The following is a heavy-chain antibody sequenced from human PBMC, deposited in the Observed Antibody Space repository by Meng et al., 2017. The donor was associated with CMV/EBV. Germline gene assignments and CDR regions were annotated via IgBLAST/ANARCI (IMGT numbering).Heavy chain of an antibody. V-gene: IGHV3-30*04. Sequence: GESLKISCAASGFTLSTYTMHWVRQAPGKGLEWVAAFLYDGSDEYYADSVKGRFTISRDNIKNTLFLQMNSLRADDTAVYYCARDLGPYNWNYVGVVQGAKDYWGQGTLVTVSS. CDR2: FLYDGSDE. D-gene: IGHD1-7*01. J-gene: IGHJ4*02. CDR3: ARDLGPYNWNYVGVVQGAKDY. CDR1: GFTLSTYT.